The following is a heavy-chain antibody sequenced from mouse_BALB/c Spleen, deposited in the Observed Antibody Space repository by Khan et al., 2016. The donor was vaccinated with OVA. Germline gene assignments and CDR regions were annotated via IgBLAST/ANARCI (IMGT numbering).Heavy chain of an antibody. V-gene: IGHV9-3-1*01. CDR2: INTYTGEP. D-gene: IGHD2-10*01. CDR1: GYTFTSYG. CDR3: ARPPYFSYVMVY. J-gene: IGHJ4*01. Sequence: QIQLVQSGPELKKPGETVKISCKASGYTFTSYGMNWVKQAPGKGLKWMGWINTYTGEPTYDDDFKGRFAFSLETSASTAYLQINNLKNEDTATYFCARPPYFSYVMVYWGQGTAVTVAS.